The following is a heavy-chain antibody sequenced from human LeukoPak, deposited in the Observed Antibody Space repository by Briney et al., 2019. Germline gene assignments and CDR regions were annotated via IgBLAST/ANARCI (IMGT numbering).Heavy chain of an antibody. CDR2: IYSGGST. D-gene: IGHD3-22*01. CDR1: GFTVSSNY. V-gene: IGHV3-66*04. J-gene: IGHJ3*02. Sequence: GGSLRLSCAASGFTVSSNYMSWVRQAPGKGLEWVSVIYSGGSTYYADSVKGRFTISRDNSKYTLYLQMNSLRAEDTALYYCASQRGYYYDSSGYSQHDAFDIWGQGTMVTVSS. CDR3: ASQRGYYYDSSGYSQHDAFDI.